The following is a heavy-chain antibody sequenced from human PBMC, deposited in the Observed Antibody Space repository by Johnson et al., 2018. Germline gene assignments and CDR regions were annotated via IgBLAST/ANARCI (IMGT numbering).Heavy chain of an antibody. D-gene: IGHD3-10*01. CDR3: AKSGVGSGSYDAFRL. V-gene: IGHV3-30*18. CDR1: GFTFRSYG. J-gene: IGHJ3*01. Sequence: QVQLVQSGGGVVQPGRSXRLSCAASGFTFRSYGMHWVRQAPGKGLEWIAFISYHGAETYYADSVKGRFTIPRDVSKDTLYLQMNSPRSEDTAFYYCAKSGVGSGSYDAFRLWGQGTMVTVSS. CDR2: ISYHGAET.